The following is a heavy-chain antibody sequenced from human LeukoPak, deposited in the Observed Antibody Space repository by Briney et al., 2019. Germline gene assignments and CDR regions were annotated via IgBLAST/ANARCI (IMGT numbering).Heavy chain of an antibody. J-gene: IGHJ5*02. V-gene: IGHV1-8*03. CDR3: ARGYCSSTSCYSGGWFDP. D-gene: IGHD2-2*01. CDR2: MNPNSGNT. CDR1: GYTFTSYD. Sequence: ASVKVSCKASGYTFTSYDINWLRQATGQGLEWMGWMNPNSGNTGYAQKFQGRVTITRNTSISTAYMELSSLSSEDTAVYYCARGYCSSTSCYSGGWFDPWGQGTLVTVSS.